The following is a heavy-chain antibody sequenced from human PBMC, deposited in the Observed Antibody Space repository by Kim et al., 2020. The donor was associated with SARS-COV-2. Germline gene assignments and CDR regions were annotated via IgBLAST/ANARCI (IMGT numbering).Heavy chain of an antibody. CDR1: GFTFSSYA. Sequence: GGSLRLSCSASGFTFSSYAMSWVRQAPGKGLEWVSAISRSGGSTYYADSVKDRFTISRDNSKNTLYLQMNSLRAEDTAVYYCGWWVGPYYYDSSGYRSPFACWGQGTLVTVAS. D-gene: IGHD3-22*01. CDR2: ISRSGGST. J-gene: IGHJ4*02. CDR3: GWWVGPYYYDSSGYRSPFAC. V-gene: IGHV3-23*01.